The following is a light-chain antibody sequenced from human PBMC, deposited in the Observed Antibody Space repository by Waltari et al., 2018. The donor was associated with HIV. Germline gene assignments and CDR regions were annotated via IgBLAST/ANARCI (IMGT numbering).Light chain of an antibody. Sequence: QSVLPQQPSASGTPGQRVTISCSGSRSNIGTKTVNWYQQLPGSAPKFLMYGNHVRPSGVPDRFSGSKSGTSASLAISGLRSEDEADYYCAAWDDSLNAWVFGGGTKVTVL. J-gene: IGLJ3*02. CDR3: AAWDDSLNAWV. V-gene: IGLV1-44*01. CDR2: GNH. CDR1: RSNIGTKT.